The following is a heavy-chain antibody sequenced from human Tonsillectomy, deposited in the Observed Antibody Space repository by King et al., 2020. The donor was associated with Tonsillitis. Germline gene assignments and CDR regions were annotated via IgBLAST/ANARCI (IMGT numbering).Heavy chain of an antibody. CDR3: AREERGWKTTFFDY. CDR1: GFTFSSYG. D-gene: IGHD1-1*01. CDR2: ISYDGTNT. J-gene: IGHJ4*02. V-gene: IGHV3-30*03. Sequence: VQLVEFGGGVVQPGRSLRLSCAASGFTFSSYGMHWVRQAPGKGLEWVAGISYDGTNTYYGDSVKGRFTISRDNSKNTLSLQMNSLRVEDTAVYYCAREERGWKTTFFDYWGQGTLVTVSS.